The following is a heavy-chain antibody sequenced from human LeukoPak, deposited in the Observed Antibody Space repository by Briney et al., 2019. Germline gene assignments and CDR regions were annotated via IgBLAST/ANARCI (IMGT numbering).Heavy chain of an antibody. D-gene: IGHD1-26*01. CDR3: AKDRSYRRVGATLD. J-gene: IGHJ4*02. CDR2: ISYDGGNK. Sequence: GGSLRLSCAASGFTFSNYCMRWVRQAPGKGLEWVAVISYDGGNKYYADSVKGRFTISRDNSKNTLYLQMNSLRTEDTAVYYCAKDRSYRRVGATLDWGQGTLVTVSS. CDR1: GFTFSNYC. V-gene: IGHV3-30*18.